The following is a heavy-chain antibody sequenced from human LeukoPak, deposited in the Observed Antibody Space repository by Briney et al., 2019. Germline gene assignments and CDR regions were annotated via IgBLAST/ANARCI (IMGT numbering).Heavy chain of an antibody. CDR1: GYTFTSYY. J-gene: IGHJ6*02. V-gene: IGHV1-46*01. Sequence: ASVKVSCKASGYTFTSYYMHWVRQAPGQGLEWMGIINPSGGSTSYAQKFQGRVTMTRDTSTSTVYMELCSLRSEDTAVYYCARKDSSSWYYYYGMDVWGQGTTVTVSS. CDR3: ARKDSSSWYYYYGMDV. D-gene: IGHD6-13*01. CDR2: INPSGGST.